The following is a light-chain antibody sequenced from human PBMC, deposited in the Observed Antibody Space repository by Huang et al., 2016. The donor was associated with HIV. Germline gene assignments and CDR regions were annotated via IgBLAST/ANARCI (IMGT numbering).Light chain of an antibody. V-gene: IGKV3-15*01. CDR3: QQYNDWWT. Sequence: EIVMTQSPVTLSVSPGESATLSCRASQSVSSKLAWYHQKPVQPPRLLIYDTSTRATGIPARFSCSWSGTEFTLTINSLQSEDFAVYYCQQYNDWWTFGQGTRVEIK. CDR1: QSVSSK. J-gene: IGKJ1*01. CDR2: DTS.